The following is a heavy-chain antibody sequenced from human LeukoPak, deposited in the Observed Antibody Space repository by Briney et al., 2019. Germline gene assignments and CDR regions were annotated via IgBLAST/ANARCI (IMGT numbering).Heavy chain of an antibody. CDR1: GFTFSGYW. Sequence: GGSLRLSCAASGFTFSGYWMSWLRQAPGKGLEWLANIKQDGGEKNYVDSVKGRFTISRDNAKNSLYLQMNSLRAEDTAVYYCARDRGFGQADVWGKGTTVTVSS. V-gene: IGHV3-7*01. J-gene: IGHJ6*04. D-gene: IGHD3-10*01. CDR2: IKQDGGEK. CDR3: ARDRGFGQADV.